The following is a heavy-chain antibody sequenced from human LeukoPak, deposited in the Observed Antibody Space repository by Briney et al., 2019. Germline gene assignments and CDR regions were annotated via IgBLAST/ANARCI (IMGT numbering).Heavy chain of an antibody. CDR3: AREKWLAL. Sequence: SETLSLTCAVYGGSFSGYYWSWIRQPPGKGLEWIGEINHSGSTNYNPSLKSRVTISVDTSKNQFSLKLSSVTAADTAVYYCAREKWLALWGQGTLVTVSS. V-gene: IGHV4-34*01. CDR2: INHSGST. D-gene: IGHD6-19*01. J-gene: IGHJ4*02. CDR1: GGSFSGYY.